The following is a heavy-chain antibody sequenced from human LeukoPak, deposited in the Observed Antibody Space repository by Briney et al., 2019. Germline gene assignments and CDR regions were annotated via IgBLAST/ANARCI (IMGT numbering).Heavy chain of an antibody. J-gene: IGHJ3*02. CDR3: AKDLLVATTTGAFDI. CDR1: GFTFNSYG. V-gene: IGHV3-30*02. D-gene: IGHD5-12*01. CDR2: IRYDGSEK. Sequence: GGSLRLSCAAPGFTFNSYGMHWVRQAPGKGLEWVAFIRYDGSEKNYADSGKGRFIISRDNSKKTLYLQMNGLRPEDTAMYYCAKDLLVATTTGAFDIWGQGTVVTVSS.